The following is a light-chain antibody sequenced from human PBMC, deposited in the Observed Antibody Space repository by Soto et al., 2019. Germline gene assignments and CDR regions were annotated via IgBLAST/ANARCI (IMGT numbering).Light chain of an antibody. V-gene: IGLV1-51*01. CDR2: DNN. CDR1: SSNIGNNY. Sequence: QSVLTQPHSVSAAPGQKVTISCSGSSSNIGNNYVSWYQQLPGTAPKLLIYDNNKRPSGIPDRFSGSKSGTSATLGITGLQTGDEADYYCATWDSRLNVVFGGGTQLTVL. J-gene: IGLJ2*01. CDR3: ATWDSRLNVV.